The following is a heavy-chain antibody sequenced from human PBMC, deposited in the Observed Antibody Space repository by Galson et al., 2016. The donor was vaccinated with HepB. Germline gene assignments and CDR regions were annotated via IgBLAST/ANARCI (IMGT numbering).Heavy chain of an antibody. J-gene: IGHJ4*02. V-gene: IGHV3-48*02. Sequence: SLRLSCAASGFTFSSYSMIWVRQTPGKGLEWGSYIGSSGPVYYADSLQGRFTISRDNAKKLLYLQMNSLRDEDTAVYYCARDFDGSFPNLDFWGQGTLVTVSS. CDR3: ARDFDGSFPNLDF. D-gene: IGHD5-24*01. CDR1: GFTFSSYS. CDR2: IGSSGPV.